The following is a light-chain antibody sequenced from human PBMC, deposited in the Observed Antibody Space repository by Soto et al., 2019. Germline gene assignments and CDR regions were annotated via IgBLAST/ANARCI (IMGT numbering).Light chain of an antibody. V-gene: IGKV3-11*01. CDR1: QSVSSY. Sequence: EIVLTRSSATLSLSPGERATLSCRASQSVSSYLAWYQQKPGQAPRLLIYDASNRATGIPARFSGSGSGTDFTLTISSLEPEDFAVYYCQQRSNWPPLTFGGGTKVDIK. J-gene: IGKJ4*01. CDR3: QQRSNWPPLT. CDR2: DAS.